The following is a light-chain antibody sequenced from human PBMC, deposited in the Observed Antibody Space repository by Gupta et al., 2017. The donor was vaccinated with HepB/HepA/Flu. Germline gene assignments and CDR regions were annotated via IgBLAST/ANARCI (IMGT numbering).Light chain of an antibody. CDR1: RRVSHY. CDR2: DSS. J-gene: IGKJ4*01. V-gene: IGKV3-11*01. CDR3: QQRCDWPLT. Sequence: EIVLPQSPATLSLSRGDRATLPCRASRRVSHYVAWYQQRPGQAPRLLIYDSSMGATGVPDRFSGSGSGTDFTLTISGLEPEDSALYFCQQRCDWPLTFGGGTRVEIK.